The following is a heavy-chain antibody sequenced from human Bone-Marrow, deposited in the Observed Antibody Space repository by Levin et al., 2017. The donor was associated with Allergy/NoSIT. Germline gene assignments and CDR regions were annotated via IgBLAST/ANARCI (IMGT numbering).Heavy chain of an antibody. Sequence: RSGGSLRLSCAASGFSFSSYAMSWVRQAPGKGLEWVSAISGGGGSTYYADAVKGRFTISRDNSKNTLYLQMNSLRVEDTALYYCAKAHIVVIPAAIRSFDYWGQGTLVTVSS. D-gene: IGHD2-2*01. CDR1: GFSFSSYA. CDR2: ISGGGGST. V-gene: IGHV3-23*01. J-gene: IGHJ4*02. CDR3: AKAHIVVIPAAIRSFDY.